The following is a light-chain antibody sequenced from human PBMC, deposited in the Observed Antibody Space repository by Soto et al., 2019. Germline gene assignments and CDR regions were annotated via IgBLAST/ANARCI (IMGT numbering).Light chain of an antibody. Sequence: DIQMTQAPSTLSGSVGDRVTITCRASQTISSWLAWYQQKPGKAPKLLIYKASTLKSGVPSRFSGSGSGTEFTLTISSLQPEDVATYYCLQDYTYPYTFGQGTKVDIK. CDR1: QTISSW. CDR2: KAS. J-gene: IGKJ1*01. CDR3: LQDYTYPYT. V-gene: IGKV1-5*03.